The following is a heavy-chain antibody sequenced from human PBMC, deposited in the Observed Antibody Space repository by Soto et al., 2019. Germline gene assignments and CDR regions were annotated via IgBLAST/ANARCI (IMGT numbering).Heavy chain of an antibody. CDR1: GGAFNRHA. CDR3: ARLGHYYDPSGYY. J-gene: IGHJ4*02. V-gene: IGHV1-69*01. D-gene: IGHD3-22*01. CDR2: IIPMLGAP. Sequence: QVQLVQSGAEVKKPGSSVRVSCKASGGAFNRHALSWVRQAPGQGLEWMGGIIPMLGAPNYAQKFQGRFTIIADEATSTAYMELNSLGSEDTAVYYCARLGHYYDPSGYYWGQGTLVTVSS.